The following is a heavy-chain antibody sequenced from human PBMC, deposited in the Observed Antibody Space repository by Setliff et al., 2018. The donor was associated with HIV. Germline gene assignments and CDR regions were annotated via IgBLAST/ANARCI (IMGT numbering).Heavy chain of an antibody. CDR2: IIPIFGPT. CDR1: GYTFTSYG. Sequence: GASVKVSCKAPGYTFTSYGISWVRQAPGQGLEWMGGIIPIFGPTNYAQKFQGRLTITADESTSTAYMELSSLRSEDTAVYYCVGLGYSFSYRWWFDPWGQGTLVTVSS. CDR3: VGLGYSFSYRWWFDP. D-gene: IGHD5-18*01. V-gene: IGHV1-69*13. J-gene: IGHJ5*02.